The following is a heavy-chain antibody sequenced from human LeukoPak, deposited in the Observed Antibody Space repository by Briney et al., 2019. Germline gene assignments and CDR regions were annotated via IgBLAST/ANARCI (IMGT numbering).Heavy chain of an antibody. CDR3: TVYYSNYVGYYFDY. D-gene: IGHD4-11*01. Sequence: PGGSLRLSCTASGFTFGDYAMSWVRQAPGKGLEWVGFIRSKAYGGTTEYAASMKGRFTISRDDSKSIAYLQMNSLKTEDTAVYYCTVYYSNYVGYYFDYWGQGTLVTVSS. CDR2: IRSKAYGGTT. V-gene: IGHV3-49*04. CDR1: GFTFGDYA. J-gene: IGHJ4*02.